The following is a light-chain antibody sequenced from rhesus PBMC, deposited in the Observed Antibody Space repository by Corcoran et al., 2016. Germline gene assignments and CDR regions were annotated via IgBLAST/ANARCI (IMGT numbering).Light chain of an antibody. Sequence: DIQMTKSPSSLSASVGDTVTINCRASQSISSWLDWYQQKPGKAPKLLIDKASSLQSGVPSRFSGSGSGTDFTLTISSLQPEDFATYYCLQYSSSPYSFSQGTKVEIK. V-gene: IGKV1-22*01. J-gene: IGKJ2*01. CDR3: LQYSSSPYS. CDR2: KAS. CDR1: QSISSW.